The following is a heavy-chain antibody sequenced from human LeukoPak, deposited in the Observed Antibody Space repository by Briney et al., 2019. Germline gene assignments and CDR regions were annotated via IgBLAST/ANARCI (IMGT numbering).Heavy chain of an antibody. J-gene: IGHJ4*02. CDR2: NYWNDDK. D-gene: IGHD3-16*01. CDR1: GFSLSTNGVG. Sequence: SGPTLVDPTQTLTLTCTFSGFSLSTNGVGVGWIRQPPGKALEWLALNYWNDDKRYSPSLKSRLTITRDTSRNRVGLTMTNMDPVDAGTYYFAHINAWGSYSLFDYWGQGTLVTVSS. V-gene: IGHV2-5*01. CDR3: AHINAWGSYSLFDY.